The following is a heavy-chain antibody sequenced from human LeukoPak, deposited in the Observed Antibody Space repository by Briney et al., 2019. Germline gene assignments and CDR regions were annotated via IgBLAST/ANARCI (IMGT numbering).Heavy chain of an antibody. J-gene: IGHJ4*02. CDR3: ARGTTDDY. CDR1: GYTFTIYD. CDR2: INASGGRT. V-gene: IGHV1-46*01. Sequence: ASLKVSCKASGYTFTIYDINWVRHAPGQGLEWMGVINASGGRTRYAQKFQGRVTMTGDPSTRTVYMELSSLTTADTAVYYCARGTTDDYWGQGTPVTVSS. D-gene: IGHD1-1*01.